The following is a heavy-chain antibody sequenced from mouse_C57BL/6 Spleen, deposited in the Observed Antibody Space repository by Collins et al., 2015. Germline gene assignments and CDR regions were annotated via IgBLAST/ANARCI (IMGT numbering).Heavy chain of an antibody. CDR1: GYSITSGYY. CDR3: ARDAYSNYVGYYAMDY. J-gene: IGHJ4*01. CDR2: ISYDGSN. Sequence: DVQLQESGPGLVKPSQSLSLTCSVTGYSITSGYYWNWIRQFPGNKLEWMGYISYDGSNNYNPSLKNRISITRDTSKNQFFLKLNSVTTEDTATYHCARDAYSNYVGYYAMDYWGQGTSVTVSS. V-gene: IGHV3-6*01. D-gene: IGHD2-5*01.